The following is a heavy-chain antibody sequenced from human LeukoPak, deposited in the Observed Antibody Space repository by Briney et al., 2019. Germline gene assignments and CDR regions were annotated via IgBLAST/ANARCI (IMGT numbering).Heavy chain of an antibody. Sequence: SEALSLTCTVSGGSISTYYWTWIRQPPGRGLEWIGYIYYSGITNYNPSLKSRVTMSVDTSRNQFSLRLNSVTAADTAVYYCARRLAVTGRYYFDYWGQGSLVTVSS. J-gene: IGHJ4*02. CDR3: ARRLAVTGRYYFDY. CDR1: GGSISTYY. D-gene: IGHD4-11*01. V-gene: IGHV4-59*01. CDR2: IYYSGIT.